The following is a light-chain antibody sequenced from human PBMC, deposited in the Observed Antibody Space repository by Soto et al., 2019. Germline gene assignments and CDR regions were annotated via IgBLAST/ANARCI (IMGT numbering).Light chain of an antibody. Sequence: QSVLTQPASVSGSPGQSITISCTGSNNDIGNYYYVSWYQQYPGKAPQLILYEVNNRPSGISHRFSGSKSGNTASLSISGLQPEDEAVYYCGSYRSTPLYVFGTGTKVHRP. CDR2: EVN. CDR3: GSYRSTPLYV. CDR1: NNDIGNYYY. V-gene: IGLV2-14*01. J-gene: IGLJ1*01.